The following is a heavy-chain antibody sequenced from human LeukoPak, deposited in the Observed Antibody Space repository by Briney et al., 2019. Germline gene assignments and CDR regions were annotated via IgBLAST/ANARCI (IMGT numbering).Heavy chain of an antibody. D-gene: IGHD2-21*02. CDR1: GFTFRLFG. CDR3: AKVKTDILIADS. Sequence: GGSLRLSCAASGFTFRLFGMHWVRQAPGKGLEWVSFIRFDGSNTYHADSVKGRFTISRDNSKNTLYLQMNSLTSEDTAVYYCAKVKTDILIADSWGQGTLVTVSS. J-gene: IGHJ4*02. V-gene: IGHV3-30*02. CDR2: IRFDGSNT.